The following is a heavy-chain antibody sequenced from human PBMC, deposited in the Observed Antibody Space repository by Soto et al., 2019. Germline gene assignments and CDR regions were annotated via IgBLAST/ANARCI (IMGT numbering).Heavy chain of an antibody. V-gene: IGHV4-34*01. J-gene: IGHJ4*02. CDR2: INHSGST. Sequence: PSETLSLTCDVYCGSFSGYIWTWIRQPPGTGLEWIGEINHSGSTNYNPSLKSRVTISVDTSKNQFSLKLTSVTAADTAVYYCARDKITGLFDYWGQGTLVTVSS. CDR3: ARDKITGLFDY. D-gene: IGHD2-8*02. CDR1: CGSFSGYI.